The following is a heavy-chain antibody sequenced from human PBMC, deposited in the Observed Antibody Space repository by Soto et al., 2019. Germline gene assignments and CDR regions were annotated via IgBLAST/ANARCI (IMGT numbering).Heavy chain of an antibody. J-gene: IGHJ5*02. Sequence: ASVKVSCKASGYTFTSYDINWVRQATGQGLEWMGWMNPNSGNTGYPQKFQGRVTMTRNTSISTAYMELSSLRSEDTAVYYCARVVVVRNWFDPWGQGTLVTVSS. D-gene: IGHD2-15*01. CDR3: ARVVVVRNWFDP. CDR2: MNPNSGNT. V-gene: IGHV1-8*01. CDR1: GYTFTSYD.